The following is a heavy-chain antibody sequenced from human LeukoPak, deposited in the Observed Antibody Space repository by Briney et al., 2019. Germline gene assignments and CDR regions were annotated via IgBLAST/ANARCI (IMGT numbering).Heavy chain of an antibody. Sequence: PGGSLRLSCAASGFTFSSYAMHWVRQAPGKGLEWVAVISYDGSNKYYADSVKGRFTISRDNSKNTLYLQMNSLRAEDTAVYYCAKERAARVCSSTSCYGALWDYWGQGTLVTVSS. J-gene: IGHJ4*02. CDR3: AKERAARVCSSTSCYGALWDY. CDR1: GFTFSSYA. V-gene: IGHV3-30-3*01. D-gene: IGHD2-2*01. CDR2: ISYDGSNK.